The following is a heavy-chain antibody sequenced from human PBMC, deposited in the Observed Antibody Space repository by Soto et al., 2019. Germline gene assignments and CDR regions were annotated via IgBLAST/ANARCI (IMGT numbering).Heavy chain of an antibody. D-gene: IGHD1-20*01. J-gene: IGHJ6*03. V-gene: IGHV1-8*01. CDR2: INPNSGNT. Sequence: ASVKVSCKASGYTFTSYDINWVRQATGQGLEWMGWINPNSGNTGYAQKFQGRVTMTRNTSISTAYMELSSLRSEDTAVYYCARDNWYMGYYYYYYMDVWGKGTTVTVSS. CDR3: ARDNWYMGYYYYYYMDV. CDR1: GYTFTSYD.